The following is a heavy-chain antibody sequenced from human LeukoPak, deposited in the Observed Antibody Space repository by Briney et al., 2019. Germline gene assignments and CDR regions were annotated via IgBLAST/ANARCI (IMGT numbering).Heavy chain of an antibody. V-gene: IGHV1-2*02. CDR3: ARAGIAVAAHGSYYYYMDV. CDR1: GYTFTGYY. Sequence: ASVKVSCEASGYTFTGYYMHWVRQAPGQGLEWMGWINPNSGGTNYAQKFQGRVTMTRDTSISTAYMELSRLRSDDTAVYYCARAGIAVAAHGSYYYYMDVWGKGTTVTVSS. D-gene: IGHD6-19*01. J-gene: IGHJ6*03. CDR2: INPNSGGT.